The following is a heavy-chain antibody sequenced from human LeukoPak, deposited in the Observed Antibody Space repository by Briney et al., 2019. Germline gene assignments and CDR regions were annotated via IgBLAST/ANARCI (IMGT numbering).Heavy chain of an antibody. CDR2: ISGSGANT. J-gene: IGHJ4*02. Sequence: PGGSLRLSCAASGFTFSTYAMSWVRQAPGKGLEWVSTISGSGANTYYADSVKGRFTISRDNSKNTLYLQMNSLRAEDTAVYYCAKGSGYIYGTYYFDYWGQGTLVTVSS. D-gene: IGHD5-18*01. CDR3: AKGSGYIYGTYYFDY. CDR1: GFTFSTYA. V-gene: IGHV3-23*01.